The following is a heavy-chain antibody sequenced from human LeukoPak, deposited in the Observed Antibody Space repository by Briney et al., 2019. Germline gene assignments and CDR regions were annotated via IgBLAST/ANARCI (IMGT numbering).Heavy chain of an antibody. D-gene: IGHD3-22*01. CDR3: ARDRANYDSSGYYWSSYYYYYYYMDV. J-gene: IGHJ6*03. CDR2: ISSSSSYI. Sequence: GGSLRLSCAASGFTFSSYSMNWVRQAPGKGLEWVSSISSSSSYIYYADSVKGRFTISRDNAKNSLYLQMNSLRAEDTAVYYYARDRANYDSSGYYWSSYYYYYYYMDVWGKGTTVTISS. CDR1: GFTFSSYS. V-gene: IGHV3-21*01.